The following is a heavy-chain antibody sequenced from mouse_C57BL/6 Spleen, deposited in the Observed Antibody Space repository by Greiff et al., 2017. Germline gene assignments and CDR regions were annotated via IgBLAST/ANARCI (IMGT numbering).Heavy chain of an antibody. CDR1: GYTFTSYW. J-gene: IGHJ1*03. D-gene: IGHD2-1*01. CDR3: ARYGKGYFDV. CDR2: IDPSDSYT. Sequence: VKLQQPGAELVKPGASVKLSCKASGYTFTSYWMQWVKQRPGQGLEWIGEIDPSDSYTNYNQKFKGKATLTVDTSSSTAYMQLSSLTSEDSAVYYCARYGKGYFDVWGTGTTVTVSS. V-gene: IGHV1-50*01.